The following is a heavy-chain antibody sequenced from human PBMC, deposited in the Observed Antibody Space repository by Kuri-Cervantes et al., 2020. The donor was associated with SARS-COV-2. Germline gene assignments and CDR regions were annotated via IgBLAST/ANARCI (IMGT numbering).Heavy chain of an antibody. CDR2: NSSSSSYM. Sequence: GGSLRLSCAASGFTFSSYSMNWVRQAPGKGLEWVSSNSSSSSYMYYADPVKGRFTITRDKAKNSLYLQMNSLRAEDTAVYYCARDFLLLAAQDYWGQGTLVTVSS. CDR1: GFTFSSYS. D-gene: IGHD6-13*01. CDR3: ARDFLLLAAQDY. V-gene: IGHV3-21*01. J-gene: IGHJ4*02.